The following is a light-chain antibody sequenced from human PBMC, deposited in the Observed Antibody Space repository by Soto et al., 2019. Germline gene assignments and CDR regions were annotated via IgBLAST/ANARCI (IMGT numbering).Light chain of an antibody. J-gene: IGKJ1*01. CDR2: DAS. CDR3: QQYESYSGT. Sequence: DIQMTQSPSTLSASVGDRVTITCRASQSISSWLAWYQQKPGKAPKLLIYDASTLQSGVPSRYSGSGSGTEFTLTISNLQPDDFATYYCQQYESYSGTFGQGTKVDIK. V-gene: IGKV1-5*01. CDR1: QSISSW.